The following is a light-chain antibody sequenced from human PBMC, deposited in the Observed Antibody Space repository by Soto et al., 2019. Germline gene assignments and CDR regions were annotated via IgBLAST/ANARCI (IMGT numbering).Light chain of an antibody. V-gene: IGLV2-14*01. CDR2: EVS. CDR3: SSYTSSSTPVV. J-gene: IGLJ2*01. CDR1: SSDVGDYNY. Sequence: SALTQPASVSGSPGQSITISCTGTSSDVGDYNYVSWYQQHPGKAPKLMIYEVSNRPSGVSNRFSGSKSGNTASLTVSGLQAEDEADYYCSSYTSSSTPVVFGGGTKLTVL.